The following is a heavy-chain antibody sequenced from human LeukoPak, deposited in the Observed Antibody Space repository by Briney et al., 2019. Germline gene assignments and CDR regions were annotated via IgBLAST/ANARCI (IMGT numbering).Heavy chain of an antibody. D-gene: IGHD5-18*01. CDR3: ARHTSYSYGILYY. CDR1: GGSIIGSHYY. J-gene: IGHJ4*02. V-gene: IGHV4-39*01. Sequence: SETLSLTCTVSGGSIIGSHYYWGWPRQPPGKGREWIGSSYYSASTYYPSLKSRVTISVDTAKKQFSRKRSSVIAADTGVYYCARHTSYSYGILYYWGQGILVTVSS. CDR2: SYYSAST.